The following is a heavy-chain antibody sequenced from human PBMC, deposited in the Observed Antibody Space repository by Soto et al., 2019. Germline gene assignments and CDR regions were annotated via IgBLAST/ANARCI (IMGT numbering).Heavy chain of an antibody. CDR1: GGSISRSSYY. CDR2: IYYSGST. D-gene: IGHD6-13*01. J-gene: IGHJ6*02. Sequence: PSETLSLTCTVSGGSISRSSYYWGWIRQPPGKGLEWIGSIYYSGSTYYNPSLKSRVTISVDTSKNQFSLKLSSVTAADTAVYYCARLIGSSWYDYYYYGMDVWGQGTTVTVSS. V-gene: IGHV4-39*01. CDR3: ARLIGSSWYDYYYYGMDV.